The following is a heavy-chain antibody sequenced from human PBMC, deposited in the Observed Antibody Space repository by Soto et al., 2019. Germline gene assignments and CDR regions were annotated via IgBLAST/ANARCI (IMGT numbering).Heavy chain of an antibody. Sequence: ASVKVSCKASGYTFTIYGISCVVQAPLQWLDWMGWISAYNGNTNYAQKLQGRVTMTTDTSTSTAYMELRSLRSDDTAVYYCASVGALYGSIDYWGQGTLVTVSS. J-gene: IGHJ4*02. CDR2: ISAYNGNT. CDR3: ASVGALYGSIDY. CDR1: GYTFTIYG. D-gene: IGHD2-8*01. V-gene: IGHV1-18*04.